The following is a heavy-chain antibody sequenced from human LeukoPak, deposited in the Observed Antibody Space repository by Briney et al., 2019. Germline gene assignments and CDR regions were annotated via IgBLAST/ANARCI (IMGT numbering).Heavy chain of an antibody. CDR3: AKDNGKWELGY. CDR2: INWGGGVT. CDR1: GLTLDYST. D-gene: IGHD1-26*01. V-gene: IGHV3-43*01. J-gene: IGHJ4*02. Sequence: GGSLRLSWAASGLTLDYSTMHWVRHAPGGGLEWVSLINWGGGVTYDADSVKGTFTIYRDNSRNSLYLQMNSLRTEDTALYYCAKDNGKWELGYWGQGTLVTVSS.